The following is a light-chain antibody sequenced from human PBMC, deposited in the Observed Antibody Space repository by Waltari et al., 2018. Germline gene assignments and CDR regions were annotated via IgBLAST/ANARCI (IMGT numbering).Light chain of an antibody. Sequence: EVVLTQSPGTLSLSPGARATLPCRASQSISRYLDWYQQKPGQAPRLLIYGASSRATGTPDRFSGSGSGTDFSLTISRLEPDDFAVYYCQNHERLPATFGQGTKVEIK. V-gene: IGKV3-20*01. J-gene: IGKJ1*01. CDR3: QNHERLPAT. CDR1: QSISRY. CDR2: GAS.